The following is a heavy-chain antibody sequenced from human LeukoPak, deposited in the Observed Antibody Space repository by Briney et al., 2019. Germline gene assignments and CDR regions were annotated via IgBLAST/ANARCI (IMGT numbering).Heavy chain of an antibody. CDR2: IIPIFGTA. V-gene: IGHV1-69*06. CDR1: GGTFSSYA. Sequence: ASVKVSCKASGGTFSSYAISWVRQAPGQGPEWMGGIIPIFGTANYAQKFQGRVTITADKSTSTAYMELSSLRSEDTAVYYCARVGGDYDYVWGSYRLDYWGQGTLVTVSS. J-gene: IGHJ4*02. D-gene: IGHD3-16*02. CDR3: ARVGGDYDYVWGSYRLDY.